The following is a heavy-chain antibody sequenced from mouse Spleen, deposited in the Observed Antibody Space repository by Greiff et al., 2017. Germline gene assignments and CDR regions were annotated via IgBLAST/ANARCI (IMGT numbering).Heavy chain of an antibody. CDR1: GYSFTSYW. V-gene: IGHV1-53*01. CDR3: ARGAY. CDR2: INPNNGGT. Sequence: QVQLQQPGAELVRPGASVKLSCKASGYSFTSYWMNWVKQRPGQGLEWIGDINPNNGGTIYNQKFKGKATLTVDKSSSTAYMELRSLTSEDTAVYYCARGAYWGQGTLVTVSA. J-gene: IGHJ3*01.